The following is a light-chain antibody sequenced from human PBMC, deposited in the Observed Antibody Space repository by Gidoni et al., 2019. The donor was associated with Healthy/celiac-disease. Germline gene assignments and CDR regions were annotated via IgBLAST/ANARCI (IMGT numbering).Light chain of an antibody. CDR1: QGISSW. J-gene: IGKJ3*01. Sequence: DIKMTQSPSAVSASVGDRVTITCRASQGISSWLDWYQQKPGKAPKRLIYAASSLQSGVPSSFSGSGSGTDVTLTISSLQPEDFATYYCQQANSFPRTFGPGTKVDIK. CDR3: QQANSFPRT. V-gene: IGKV1-12*01. CDR2: AAS.